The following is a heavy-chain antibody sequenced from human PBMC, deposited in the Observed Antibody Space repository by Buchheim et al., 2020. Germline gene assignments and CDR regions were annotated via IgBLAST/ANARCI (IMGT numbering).Heavy chain of an antibody. CDR1: GGSVSSANW. J-gene: IGHJ4*02. V-gene: IGHV4-4*02. CDR2: IYHSGRT. CDR3: AGSAYFYGSQMPENFDY. Sequence: QVQLQESGPRLVKPSGTLSLTCAVSGGSVSSANWWTWVRQPPGKGLEWIGEIYHSGRTDYSPSLKSRVTMSVDKSKNQFSMKLNSVTAADTAVYYCAGSAYFYGSQMPENFDYWGQGIL. D-gene: IGHD3-10*01.